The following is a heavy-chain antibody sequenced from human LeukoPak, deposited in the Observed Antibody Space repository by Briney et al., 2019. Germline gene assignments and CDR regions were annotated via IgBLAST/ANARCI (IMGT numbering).Heavy chain of an antibody. CDR2: ISAYNGNT. CDR1: GGTFSSYV. J-gene: IGHJ4*02. V-gene: IGHV1-18*01. D-gene: IGHD3-10*01. CDR3: ARERDYYGSGSYYSFDY. Sequence: ASVKVSCKASGGTFSSYVISWVRQAPGQGLEWMGWISAYNGNTNYAQKLQGRVTMTTDTSTSTAYMELRSLRSDDTAVYYCARERDYYGSGSYYSFDYWGQGTLVTVSS.